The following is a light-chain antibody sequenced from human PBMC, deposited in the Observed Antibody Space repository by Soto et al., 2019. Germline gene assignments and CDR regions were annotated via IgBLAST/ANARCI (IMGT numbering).Light chain of an antibody. CDR3: SSYARSSTVV. CDR2: EVS. V-gene: IGLV2-14*01. CDR1: SGDVGGYNY. J-gene: IGLJ2*01. Sequence: QSALTQPASVSGSPRQSITISCTGTSGDVGGYNYVSWYQQHPGKAPKLMIFEVSDRPSGVSDRFSGSKSGNTASLTISGLQAEDEADYYCSSYARSSTVVFGGGTKVTVL.